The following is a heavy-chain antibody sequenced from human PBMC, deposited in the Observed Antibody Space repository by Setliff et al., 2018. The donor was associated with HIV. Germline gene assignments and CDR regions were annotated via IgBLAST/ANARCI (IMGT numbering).Heavy chain of an antibody. Sequence: ASVKVSCKASGYSFARYGLSWVRQAPGQGLEWMGWISGFNGNTKYAQSFKDRVAMTTETATSTAYMEMRILRSDDTAVYFRARVPYRSAWFSGGHDAFDIWGQGTMVTVSS. CDR2: ISGFNGNT. D-gene: IGHD6-19*01. J-gene: IGHJ3*02. CDR1: GYSFARYG. V-gene: IGHV1-18*01. CDR3: ARVPYRSAWFSGGHDAFDI.